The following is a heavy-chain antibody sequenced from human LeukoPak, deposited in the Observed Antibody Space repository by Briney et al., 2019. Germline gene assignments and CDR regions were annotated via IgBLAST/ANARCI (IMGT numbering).Heavy chain of an antibody. CDR2: INTNTGNP. CDR3: ARDGGEWELDY. D-gene: IGHD1-26*01. CDR1: GYTFTSYG. V-gene: IGHV7-4-1*02. J-gene: IGHJ4*02. Sequence: ASVKVSCKASGYTFTSYGISWVRQAPGQGLEWMGWINTNTGNPTYAQGFTGRFVFSLDTSVSTAYLQISSLKAEDTAVYYCARDGGEWELDYWGQGTLVTVSS.